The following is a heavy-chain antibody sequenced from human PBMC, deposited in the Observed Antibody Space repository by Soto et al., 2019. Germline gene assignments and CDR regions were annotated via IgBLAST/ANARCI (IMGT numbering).Heavy chain of an antibody. D-gene: IGHD1-26*01. V-gene: IGHV3-30-3*01. J-gene: IGHJ4*02. CDR1: GFTFSSYA. CDR2: ISYDGSNK. CDR3: ARDHREGNYFDY. Sequence: GGSLRLSCAASGFTFSSYAMHWVRQAPGKGLEWVAVISYDGSNKYYADSVKGRFTISRDNSKNTLYLQMNSLRAEDTAVYYCARDHREGNYFDYWGQGTLVTVSS.